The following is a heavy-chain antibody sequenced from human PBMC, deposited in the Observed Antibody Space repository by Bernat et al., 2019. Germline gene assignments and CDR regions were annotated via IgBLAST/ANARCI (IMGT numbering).Heavy chain of an antibody. CDR1: GFSLSTSGVG. CDR2: IYWDDDK. CDR3: AHRLVKEEMVTIFRRQTEYFQH. Sequence: QITLKESGPTLVKPTQTLTLTCTFSGFSLSTSGVGVGWIRQPPGKALEWLALIYWDDDKRYSPSLKSRLTITKDTSKNQVVLTMTNMDPVDTATYYCAHRLVKEEMVTIFRRQTEYFQHWGQGTLVTVSS. J-gene: IGHJ1*01. V-gene: IGHV2-5*02. D-gene: IGHD5-24*01.